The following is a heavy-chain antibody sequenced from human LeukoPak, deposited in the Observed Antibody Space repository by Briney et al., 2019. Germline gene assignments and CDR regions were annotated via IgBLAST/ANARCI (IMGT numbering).Heavy chain of an antibody. CDR3: ARDRVAAAGTDFQH. CDR1: GYTFTSYG. Sequence: GASVKLSCNASGYTFTSYGISWMRQAPGPGLELMGWISAYNGNTNYAQKLQGRVTMTTDTSTSTAYMELRSLRSDDTAVYYCARDRVAAAGTDFQHWGQGTLVTVSS. CDR2: ISAYNGNT. J-gene: IGHJ1*01. D-gene: IGHD6-13*01. V-gene: IGHV1-18*01.